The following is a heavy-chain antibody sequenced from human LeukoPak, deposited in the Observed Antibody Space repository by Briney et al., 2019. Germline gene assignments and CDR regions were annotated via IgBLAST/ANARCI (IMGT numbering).Heavy chain of an antibody. D-gene: IGHD1-26*01. Sequence: PGGALRLSCAASGFTFSSYAMSWVRQAPGKGLEWVSAISGSGGSTYYADSVKGRFTISRDNAKNSLFLQMNSLRAEDTAVYYCARVVLSGNYADGFDFWGQGTMVTVSS. CDR3: ARVVLSGNYADGFDF. V-gene: IGHV3-23*01. CDR1: GFTFSSYA. J-gene: IGHJ3*01. CDR2: ISGSGGST.